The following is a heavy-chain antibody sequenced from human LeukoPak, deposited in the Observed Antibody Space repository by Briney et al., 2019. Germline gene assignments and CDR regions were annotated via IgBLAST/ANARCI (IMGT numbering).Heavy chain of an antibody. V-gene: IGHV3-30*01. CDR3: ARYKVGSNTTQKNAFDI. J-gene: IGHJ3*02. D-gene: IGHD1-26*01. CDR2: ISFDATKE. Sequence: GGSLRLSCAASGFTFSNYAMHWVRQAPGKGLEWVAVISFDATKEYFGKSVKGRFTISRDNSKSTLFLQMHSLRVEDTAQYFCARYKVGSNTTQKNAFDIWGRGTVVAVSS. CDR1: GFTFSNYA.